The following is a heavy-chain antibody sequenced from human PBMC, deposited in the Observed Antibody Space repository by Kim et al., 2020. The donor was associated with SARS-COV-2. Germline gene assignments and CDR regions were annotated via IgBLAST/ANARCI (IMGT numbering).Heavy chain of an antibody. V-gene: IGHV1-2*02. Sequence: GTNYAQKFQGRVTMTRDTSISTAYMELSRLRSDDTAVYYCARDVTGSMDVWGQGTTVTVSS. J-gene: IGHJ6*02. CDR2: GT. CDR3: ARDVTGSMDV.